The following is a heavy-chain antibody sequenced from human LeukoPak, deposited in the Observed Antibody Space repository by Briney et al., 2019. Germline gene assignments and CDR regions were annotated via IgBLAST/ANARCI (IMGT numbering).Heavy chain of an antibody. Sequence: ASVKVSCKASGYTFTRYYMYWVRQAPGQGLEWMGIINPSGGSTSYAQKFQGRVTMTRDMSTSTVYMELSSLRSEDTAVYYCARDAIVSSSGANWFDPWGQGTLVTVSS. D-gene: IGHD6-6*01. CDR3: ARDAIVSSSGANWFDP. J-gene: IGHJ5*02. CDR1: GYTFTRYY. CDR2: INPSGGST. V-gene: IGHV1-46*01.